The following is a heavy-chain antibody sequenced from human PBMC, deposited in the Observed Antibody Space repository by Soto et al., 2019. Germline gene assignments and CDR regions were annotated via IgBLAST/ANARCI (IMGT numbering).Heavy chain of an antibody. D-gene: IGHD5-18*01. CDR2: IYYSGST. V-gene: IGHV4-59*08. J-gene: IGHJ4*02. CDR3: ARRYGSCFDY. CDR1: GGSISSYY. Sequence: QVQLQESGPGLVKPSETLSLTCTVSGGSISSYYWSWIRQPPGKGLEWIGYIYYSGSTNYNPSLTSRVTISVDTSQHQFSLTLSSVTAAGPAVYYCARRYGSCFDYWGQGTLVTVSS.